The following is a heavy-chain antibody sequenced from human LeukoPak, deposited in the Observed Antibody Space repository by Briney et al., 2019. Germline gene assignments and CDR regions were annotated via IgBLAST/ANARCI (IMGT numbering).Heavy chain of an antibody. Sequence: KPSETLSLTCTVSGGSISSYYWSWIRQPPGKGLEWIGYIYYSGSTNYNPSLKSRVTISVDTSKNQFSLKLSSVTAADTAVYYCARDNCSSTSCFPDYWGQGTLVTVSS. D-gene: IGHD2-2*01. CDR2: IYYSGST. V-gene: IGHV4-59*12. CDR1: GGSISSYY. CDR3: ARDNCSSTSCFPDY. J-gene: IGHJ4*02.